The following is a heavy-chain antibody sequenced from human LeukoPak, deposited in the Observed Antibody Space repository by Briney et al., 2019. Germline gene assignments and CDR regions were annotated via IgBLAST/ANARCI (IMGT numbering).Heavy chain of an antibody. CDR2: ISASGDST. Sequence: GGSLRLSCAASGFTFSSYAMSWVRQAPGKGLEWVSAISASGDSTYYADSVKGRFTISRDNSKNKLFLQMNSLRGEDTAVYYCARWSDGYCSSTSCYHYSFEYWGQGTLVTVAS. J-gene: IGHJ4*02. CDR3: ARWSDGYCSSTSCYHYSFEY. V-gene: IGHV3-23*01. CDR1: GFTFSSYA. D-gene: IGHD2-2*03.